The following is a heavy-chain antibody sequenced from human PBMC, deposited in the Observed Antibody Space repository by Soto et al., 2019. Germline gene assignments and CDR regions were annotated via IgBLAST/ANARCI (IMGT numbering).Heavy chain of an antibody. CDR2: INHSGST. Sequence: SETLSLTCAVYGGSFSGYYWSWIRQPPGKGLEWIGEINHSGSTNYNPSLKSRVTISVDTSKNQFSLKLSSVTAADTAVYYCARFHLVPAAGDYGDYGLDYWGQGTLVTVSS. D-gene: IGHD4-17*01. J-gene: IGHJ4*02. CDR1: GGSFSGYY. V-gene: IGHV4-34*01. CDR3: ARFHLVPAAGDYGDYGLDY.